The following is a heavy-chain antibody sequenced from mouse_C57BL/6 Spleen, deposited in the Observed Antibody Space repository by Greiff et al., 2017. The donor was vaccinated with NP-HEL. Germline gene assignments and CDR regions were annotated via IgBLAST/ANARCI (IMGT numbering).Heavy chain of an antibody. CDR1: GYTFTDYE. CDR3: TRSAWDYYGSSYGY. J-gene: IGHJ2*01. V-gene: IGHV1-15*01. Sequence: QVQLKESGAELVRPGASVTLSCKASGYTFTDYEMHWVKQTPVHGLEWIGAIDPETGGTAYNQKFKGKAILTADKSSSTAYMELRSLTSEDSAVYYCTRSAWDYYGSSYGYWGQGTTLTVSS. D-gene: IGHD1-1*01. CDR2: IDPETGGT.